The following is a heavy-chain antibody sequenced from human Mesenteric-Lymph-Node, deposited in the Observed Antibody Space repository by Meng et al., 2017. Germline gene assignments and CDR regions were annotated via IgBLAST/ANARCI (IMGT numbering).Heavy chain of an antibody. J-gene: IGHJ4*02. CDR2: ISSSSSYI. D-gene: IGHD1-26*01. CDR3: AKGDYSGSYSVY. CDR1: GFTFSSYS. V-gene: IGHV3-21*01. Sequence: GESLKISCAASGFTFSSYSMNWVRQAPGKGLEWVSSISSSSSYIYYADSVKGRFTISRDNAKNSLYLQMNSLRAEDTAVYYCAKGDYSGSYSVYWGQGTLVTVSS.